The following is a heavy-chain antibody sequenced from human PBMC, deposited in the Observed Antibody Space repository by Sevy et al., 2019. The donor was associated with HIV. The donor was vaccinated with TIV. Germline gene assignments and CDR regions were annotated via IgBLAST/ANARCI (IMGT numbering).Heavy chain of an antibody. V-gene: IGHV6-1*01. CDR2: TYYRSKWYN. J-gene: IGHJ5*02. CDR1: GDSVSSNSAA. D-gene: IGHD1-26*01. CDR3: ATGIPEWQLGGHWFDP. Sequence: SQTLSLTCAISGDSVSSNSAAWNWIRQSPSRGLEWLGRTYYRSKWYNDYAVSVKSRISINPDTSKNQFSLQLNSVTPEDTAVYFCATGIPEWQLGGHWFDPWGQATLVTVSS.